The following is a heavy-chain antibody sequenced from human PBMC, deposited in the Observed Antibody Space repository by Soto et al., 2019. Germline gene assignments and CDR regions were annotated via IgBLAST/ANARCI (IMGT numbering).Heavy chain of an antibody. J-gene: IGHJ6*02. CDR1: GFTFSSYA. Sequence: GGSLRLSCAASGFTFSSYAMSWVRQAPGKGLEWVSAISGSGGSTYYADSVKGRFTISRDNSKNTLYLQMNSLRVEDTAVYYCAKDQAPSTFYYYYYGMDVWGQGTTVTVSS. CDR3: AKDQAPSTFYYYYYGMDV. CDR2: ISGSGGST. D-gene: IGHD2-2*01. V-gene: IGHV3-23*01.